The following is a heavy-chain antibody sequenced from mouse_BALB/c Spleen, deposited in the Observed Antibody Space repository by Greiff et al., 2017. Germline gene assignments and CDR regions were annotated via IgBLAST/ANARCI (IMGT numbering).Heavy chain of an antibody. CDR1: GFTFSSYA. Sequence: EVHLVESGGGLVKPGGSLKLSCAASGFTFSSYAMSWVRQTPEKRLEWVASLSSGGSTYYPDSVKGRFTISRDNARNILYLQMSSLRSEDTAMYYCARGRDYRYDRGFDYWGQGTTLTVSS. CDR3: ARGRDYRYDRGFDY. J-gene: IGHJ2*01. CDR2: LSSGGST. D-gene: IGHD2-14*01. V-gene: IGHV5-6-5*01.